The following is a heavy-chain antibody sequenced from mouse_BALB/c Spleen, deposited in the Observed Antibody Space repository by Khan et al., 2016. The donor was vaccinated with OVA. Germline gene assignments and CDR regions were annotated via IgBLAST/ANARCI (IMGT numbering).Heavy chain of an antibody. J-gene: IGHJ2*01. D-gene: IGHD1-1*01. CDR1: GFSFSNYA. CDR3: ARTPGYYGSNYFDN. Sequence: EVELVESGGGLVKPGGSLKFSCAASGFSFSNYAMSWVRQTPEKRLEWVATISSAGSFLYYPDSVKGRFTISRDHAKNTLYLQTSSLRSEDTAMYYCARTPGYYGSNYFDNWGHGTTLTVSS. V-gene: IGHV5-9-3*01. CDR2: ISSAGSFL.